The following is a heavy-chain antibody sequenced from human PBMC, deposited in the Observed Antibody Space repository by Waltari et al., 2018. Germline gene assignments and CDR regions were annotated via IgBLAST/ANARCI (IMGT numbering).Heavy chain of an antibody. CDR2: IYSSGGT. V-gene: IGHV4-59*01. CDR1: GGSISSYY. J-gene: IGHJ3*02. Sequence: QVQLQESGPGLVKPSETLSLTCTVSGGSISSYYWSWIRQPPGKGLEWIGYIYSSGGTNSNPSPKSRVTISVDTSKNQFSRKLSSVTAADTAVYYWARVWQWLVRNAFDIWGQGTMVTVSS. D-gene: IGHD6-19*01. CDR3: ARVWQWLVRNAFDI.